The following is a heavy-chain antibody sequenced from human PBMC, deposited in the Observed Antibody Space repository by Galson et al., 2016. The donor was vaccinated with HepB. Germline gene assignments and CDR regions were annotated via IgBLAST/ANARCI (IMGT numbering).Heavy chain of an antibody. CDR3: ATHNAWRLDS. CDR2: ISAIGSATGHYT. D-gene: IGHD1-1*01. V-gene: IGHV3-23*01. CDR1: GFTFSTYA. Sequence: SLRLSCAASGFTFSTYAMNWVRQAPGKGLEWVSAISAIGSATGHYTYYTDSVKGRFTISRDNSKNTLYLQANSLRAEDTAVYYCATHNAWRLDSWGQGTLVTVSS. J-gene: IGHJ5*01.